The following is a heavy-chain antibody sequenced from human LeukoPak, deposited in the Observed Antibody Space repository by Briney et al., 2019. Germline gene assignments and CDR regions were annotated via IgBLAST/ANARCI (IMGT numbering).Heavy chain of an antibody. D-gene: IGHD6-19*01. V-gene: IGHV1-69*05. CDR1: GGTFSSYA. CDR3: AASPSIAVAGNVFDY. CDR2: IIPIFGTA. J-gene: IGHJ4*02. Sequence: GASVKVSCKASGGTFSSYAISWVRQAPGQGPEWMGRIIPIFGTANYAQKFQGRVTITTDESTSTAYMELSSLRSEDTAVYYCAASPSIAVAGNVFDYWGQGTLVTVSS.